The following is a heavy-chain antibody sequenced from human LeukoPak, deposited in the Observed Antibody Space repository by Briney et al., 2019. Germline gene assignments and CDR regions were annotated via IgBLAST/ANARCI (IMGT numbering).Heavy chain of an antibody. CDR1: GGSFSGYY. D-gene: IGHD3-3*01. V-gene: IGHV4-34*01. CDR3: ARADLYYDFWSGYLRAGWFDP. Sequence: SETLSLTCAVYGGSFSGYYWSWIRQPPGKGLEWIGEINHSGSTNYNPSLKSRVTISVDTSKNQFSLKLSSVTAADTAVYYCARADLYYDFWSGYLRAGWFDPWGQGTLVTVSS. CDR2: INHSGST. J-gene: IGHJ5*02.